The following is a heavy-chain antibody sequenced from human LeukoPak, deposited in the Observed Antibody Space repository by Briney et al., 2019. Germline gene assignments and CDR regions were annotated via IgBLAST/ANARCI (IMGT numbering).Heavy chain of an antibody. D-gene: IGHD1-7*01. CDR2: IHYSGGT. Sequence: SETLSLTCTVSGGSVSGGNYYCSWIRQSPGKGLEWIGYIHYSGGTVYNPSLKSRVTMSIDTSKNQFTLNLSSATAADTAVYYCTRTGSTGGYWGQGTLVTVSS. V-gene: IGHV4-61*01. CDR3: TRTGSTGGY. J-gene: IGHJ4*02. CDR1: GGSVSGGNYY.